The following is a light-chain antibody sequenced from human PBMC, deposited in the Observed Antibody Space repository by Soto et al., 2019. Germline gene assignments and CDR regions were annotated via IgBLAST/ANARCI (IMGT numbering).Light chain of an antibody. V-gene: IGKV3-20*01. Sequence: EIVLTQSPGTLSLSPGERATLSCRASQSVSSNYLAWFQQKPGQAPRLLIYGASSRAAGIPDRFSGSGSGTDFGLTISRLEPEDFVVYYCQQYGSSPRTFGQGTKVEIK. CDR1: QSVSSNY. J-gene: IGKJ1*01. CDR2: GAS. CDR3: QQYGSSPRT.